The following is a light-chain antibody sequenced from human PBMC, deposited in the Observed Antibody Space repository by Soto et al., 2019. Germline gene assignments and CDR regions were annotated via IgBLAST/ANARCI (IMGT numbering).Light chain of an antibody. CDR3: KQYGSSPRT. Sequence: EIVLTQSPGTLSLSPGEIATLSCRASQSVSSSYLAWYQQKPGQAPRLLIYGASSRATGIPDRFSGSGSGTEFNLTISRLEPEDFAVYYCKQYGSSPRTFGQGTKVDIK. CDR2: GAS. J-gene: IGKJ1*01. V-gene: IGKV3-20*01. CDR1: QSVSSSY.